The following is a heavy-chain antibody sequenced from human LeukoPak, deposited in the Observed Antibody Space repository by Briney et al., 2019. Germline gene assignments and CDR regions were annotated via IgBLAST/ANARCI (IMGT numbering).Heavy chain of an antibody. Sequence: SETLSLTCTVSGGSISSYYWGWIRQPPGKGLEWIGTIYYSGSTYYNPSLKSRVTISVDTSKNQFSLKLSSVTAADTAVYYCAGRFLEWLLDYWGQGTLVTVSS. CDR2: IYYSGST. CDR3: AGRFLEWLLDY. J-gene: IGHJ4*02. D-gene: IGHD3-3*01. V-gene: IGHV4-39*01. CDR1: GGSISSYY.